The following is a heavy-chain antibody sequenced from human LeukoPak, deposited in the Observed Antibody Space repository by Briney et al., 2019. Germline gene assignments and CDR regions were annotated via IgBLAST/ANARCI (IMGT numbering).Heavy chain of an antibody. J-gene: IGHJ4*02. Sequence: GGYLRLSCAASGFTFSSYSMNWVRQAPGKGLEWVSSISSSSSYIYYADSVKGRFTISRDNAKNSLYLQMNSLRAEDTAVYYCARDSITIFGVVTPGYWGQGTLVTVSS. D-gene: IGHD3-3*01. CDR1: GFTFSSYS. V-gene: IGHV3-21*01. CDR3: ARDSITIFGVVTPGY. CDR2: ISSSSSYI.